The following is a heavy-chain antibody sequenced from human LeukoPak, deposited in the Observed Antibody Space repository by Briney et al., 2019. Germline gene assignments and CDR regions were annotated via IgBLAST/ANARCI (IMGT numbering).Heavy chain of an antibody. CDR3: ARRILDDSSGYYTDY. V-gene: IGHV3-21*01. CDR2: ISSSSSYI. CDR1: GFTFSNYA. D-gene: IGHD3-22*01. Sequence: GGSLRLSCAASGFTFSNYAMNWVRQAPGKGLEWVSSISSSSSYIYYVDSVKGRFTISRDNAKNSLYLQMNSLRAEDTAVYYCARRILDDSSGYYTDYWGQGTLVTVSS. J-gene: IGHJ4*02.